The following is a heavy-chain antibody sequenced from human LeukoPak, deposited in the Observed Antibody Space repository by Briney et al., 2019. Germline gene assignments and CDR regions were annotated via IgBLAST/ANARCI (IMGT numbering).Heavy chain of an antibody. J-gene: IGHJ4*02. V-gene: IGHV1-3*01. CDR2: INAGNGIT. D-gene: IGHD3-10*01. CDR3: ARAYYYGSGSYYFDY. Sequence: GASVKVSCKASGYTFTSYAMHWVRQAPGQRLEWMGWINAGNGITKYSQKFQGRVTITRDTSASTAYMELSSLRSEDTAVYYCARAYYYGSGSYYFDYWGQGTLVTVSS. CDR1: GYTFTSYA.